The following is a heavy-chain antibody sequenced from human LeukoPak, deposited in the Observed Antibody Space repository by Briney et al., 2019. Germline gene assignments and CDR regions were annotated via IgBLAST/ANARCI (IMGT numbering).Heavy chain of an antibody. V-gene: IGHV3-23*01. D-gene: IGHD6-6*01. CDR3: ANARSPYPRAAFDY. CDR2: ISGSGGST. CDR1: GFTFSSYA. Sequence: PGGSLRLSCAASGFTFSSYAMSWVRQAPGKGLEWVSAISGSGGSTYYADSVKGRFTISRDNSKNTLYLQMNSLRAEDTAVYYCANARSPYPRAAFDYWGQGTLVTVSS. J-gene: IGHJ4*02.